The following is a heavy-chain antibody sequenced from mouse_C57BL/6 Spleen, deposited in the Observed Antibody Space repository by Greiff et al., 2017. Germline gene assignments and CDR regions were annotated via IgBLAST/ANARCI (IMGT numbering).Heavy chain of an antibody. V-gene: IGHV1-55*01. CDR1: GYTFTSYW. D-gene: IGHD1-1*02. CDR3: ARDGLSFAY. J-gene: IGHJ3*01. Sequence: QVQLKESGAELVKPGASVKMSCKASGYTFTSYWITWVKQRPGQGLEWIGDIYPGSGSTNYNEKFTSKATLTVDTSSSTAYMQLSGLTSEDSAVSYCARDGLSFAYWGQGTLVTVSA. CDR2: IYPGSGST.